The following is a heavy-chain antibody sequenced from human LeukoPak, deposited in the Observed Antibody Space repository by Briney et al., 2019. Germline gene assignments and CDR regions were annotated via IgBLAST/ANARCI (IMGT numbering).Heavy chain of an antibody. CDR1: GYSISSGYY. CDR2: IYYNGST. CDR3: ARHGGYCSGGSCYSVPGWFDP. D-gene: IGHD2-15*01. V-gene: IGHV4-38-2*01. Sequence: SETLSLTCAVSGYSISSGYYWGWIRQPPGKGLEWIGSIYYNGSTYYNPSLKSRVTISVDTSKNQFSLKLSSVTAADTAVYYCARHGGYCSGGSCYSVPGWFDPWGQGTLVTVSS. J-gene: IGHJ5*02.